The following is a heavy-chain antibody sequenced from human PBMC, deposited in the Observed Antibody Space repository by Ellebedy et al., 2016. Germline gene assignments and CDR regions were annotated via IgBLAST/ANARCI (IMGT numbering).Heavy chain of an antibody. V-gene: IGHV3-9*01. Sequence: GGSLRLSYAAPGFTFDDYAMHWVRQAPGKGLEWVSGISWNSGSIGYADSVKGRFTISRDNAKNSLYLQMNSLRAEDTAVYYCAILTILRWHWFDPWGQGTLVTVSS. D-gene: IGHD3-9*01. CDR3: AILTILRWHWFDP. CDR1: GFTFDDYA. J-gene: IGHJ5*02. CDR2: ISWNSGSI.